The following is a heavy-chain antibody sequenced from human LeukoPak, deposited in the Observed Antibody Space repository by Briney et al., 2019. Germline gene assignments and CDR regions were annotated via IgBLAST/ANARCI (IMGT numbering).Heavy chain of an antibody. CDR3: ARVMLWFGELTWFDP. Sequence: SQTLSLTCTVSGGSISSGSYYWSWIRQPAGKGLEWIGRIYTSGSTNYNPSLKSRVTISVDTSKNQFSLKLSSVTAADTAVYYCARVMLWFGELTWFDPWGQGTLVTVSS. CDR1: GGSISSGSYY. J-gene: IGHJ5*02. CDR2: IYTSGST. D-gene: IGHD3-10*01. V-gene: IGHV4-61*02.